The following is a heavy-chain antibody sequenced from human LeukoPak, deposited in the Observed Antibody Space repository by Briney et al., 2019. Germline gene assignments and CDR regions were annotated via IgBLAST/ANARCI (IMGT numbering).Heavy chain of an antibody. CDR3: ASGRDYYGSGSYNSDP. J-gene: IGHJ5*02. CDR1: GFTFSSYS. Sequence: GGPLRLSCAASGFTFSSYSMNWVRQAPGKGLEWVSSISSSSSYIYYADSVKGRFTISRDNAKNSLYLQMNSLRAEDTAVYYCASGRDYYGSGSYNSDPWGQGTLVTVSS. D-gene: IGHD3-10*01. CDR2: ISSSSSYI. V-gene: IGHV3-21*01.